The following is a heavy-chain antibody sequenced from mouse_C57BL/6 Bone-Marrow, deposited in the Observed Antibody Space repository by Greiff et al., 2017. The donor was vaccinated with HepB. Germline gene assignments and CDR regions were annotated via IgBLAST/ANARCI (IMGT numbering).Heavy chain of an antibody. J-gene: IGHJ4*01. Sequence: VQLQESGAELARPGASVKLSCKASGYTFTSYGISWVKQRTGQGLEWIGEIYPRSGNTYYNEKFKGKATLTADKSSSTAYMELRSLTSEDSAVYFCARSGPYYAMDYWGQGTSVTVSS. CDR3: ARSGPYYAMDY. CDR1: GYTFTSYG. V-gene: IGHV1-81*01. CDR2: IYPRSGNT. D-gene: IGHD3-1*01.